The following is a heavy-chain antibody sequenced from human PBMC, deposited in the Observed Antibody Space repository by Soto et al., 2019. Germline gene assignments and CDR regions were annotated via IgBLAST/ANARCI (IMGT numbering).Heavy chain of an antibody. CDR1: GFSLSNAKMG. Sequence: QVTLKESGPVLVKPTETLTLTCTVSGFSLSNAKMGVTWIRQPPGKALEWLAHILSNDEKSYSTSLKSRLIISKDTSKSQVVLTMTNMDPVDTATYYCARISRDGYNYLDYWGQGTLVTVSS. D-gene: IGHD5-12*01. CDR3: ARISRDGYNYLDY. CDR2: ILSNDEK. V-gene: IGHV2-26*01. J-gene: IGHJ4*02.